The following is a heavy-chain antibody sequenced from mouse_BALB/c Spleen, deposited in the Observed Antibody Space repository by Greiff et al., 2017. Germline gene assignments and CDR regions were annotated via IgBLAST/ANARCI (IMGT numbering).Heavy chain of an antibody. J-gene: IGHJ4*01. Sequence: EVKLMESGPELVKPGASVKVSCKASGYSFTDYNMYWVKQSHGKSLEWIGYIDPYNGGTSYNQKFKGKATLTVDKSSSTAFMHLNSLTSEDSAVYYCARSGYGKGVDYAMDYWGQGTSVTVSS. CDR3: ARSGYGKGVDYAMDY. D-gene: IGHD2-10*02. CDR2: IDPYNGGT. CDR1: GYSFTDYN. V-gene: IGHV1S135*01.